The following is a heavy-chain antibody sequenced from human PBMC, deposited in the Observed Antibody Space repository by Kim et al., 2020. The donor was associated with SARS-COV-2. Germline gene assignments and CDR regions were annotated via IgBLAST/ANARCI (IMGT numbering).Heavy chain of an antibody. V-gene: IGHV3-33*01. CDR1: GFTFSSYG. D-gene: IGHD6-13*01. CDR2: IWYDGSNK. CDR3: ARDFGYSRGSEADY. J-gene: IGHJ4*02. Sequence: GGSLRLSCAASGFTFSSYGMHWVRQAPGKGLEWVAVIWYDGSNKYYADSVKGRFTISRDNSKNTLYLQMNSLRAEDTAVYYCARDFGYSRGSEADYWGQGTLVTVST.